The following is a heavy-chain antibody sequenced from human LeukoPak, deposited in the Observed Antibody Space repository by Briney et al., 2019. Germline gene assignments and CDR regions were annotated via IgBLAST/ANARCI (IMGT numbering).Heavy chain of an antibody. CDR1: GFTVSSNY. Sequence: GGSLRLSCVASGFTVSSNYMSWVRQAPGKVLEWVSVIYSGGSTYYADSVKGRFTISRDNSKNTLYLQMNSLRAEDTAVYYCARAGRYFDWARFDYWGQGTLVTVSS. V-gene: IGHV3-66*01. CDR3: ARAGRYFDWARFDY. J-gene: IGHJ4*02. CDR2: IYSGGST. D-gene: IGHD3-9*01.